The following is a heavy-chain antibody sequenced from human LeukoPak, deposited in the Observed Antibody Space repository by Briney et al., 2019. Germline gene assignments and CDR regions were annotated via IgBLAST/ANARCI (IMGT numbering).Heavy chain of an antibody. Sequence: SETLSLTCTVSGGSISSYYWSWIRQPAGKGLEWIGRIYTSGSTNYNPSLKSRVTMSVDTSKNQFSLKLSSVTAADTAVYYCARGLPPRYYGSGRRSYGMDVWGQGTTVTVSS. CDR1: GGSISSYY. CDR3: ARGLPPRYYGSGRRSYGMDV. J-gene: IGHJ6*02. CDR2: IYTSGST. D-gene: IGHD3-10*01. V-gene: IGHV4-4*07.